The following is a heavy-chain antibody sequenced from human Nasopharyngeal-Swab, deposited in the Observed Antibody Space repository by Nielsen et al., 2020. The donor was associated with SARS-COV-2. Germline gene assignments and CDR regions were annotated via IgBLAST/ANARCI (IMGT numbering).Heavy chain of an antibody. CDR1: GDSISNYY. CDR3: ASLPYCSSDTCYPSDL. CDR2: ISYSGTT. J-gene: IGHJ5*02. Sequence: SETLSLTCTVSGDSISNYYWSWIRQPPGKGLEWLGYISYSGTTNYNPSLKSRVTISVDTSKNQCSLRLSSVTAADTATYYCASLPYCSSDTCYPSDLWGQGTLVTVSS. D-gene: IGHD2-2*01. V-gene: IGHV4-59*08.